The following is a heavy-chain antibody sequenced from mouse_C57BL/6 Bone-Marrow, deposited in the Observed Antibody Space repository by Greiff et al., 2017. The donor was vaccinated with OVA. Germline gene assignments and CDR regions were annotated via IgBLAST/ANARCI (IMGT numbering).Heavy chain of an antibody. CDR3: ARDSSGHYFDY. V-gene: IGHV1-50*01. CDR1: GYTFTSYW. CDR2: LDTTDSTT. D-gene: IGHD3-2*02. J-gene: IGHJ2*01. Sequence: QVQLQQPGAELVKPGASVKLSCKASGYTFTSYWMQWVQQRPGPGLEWIGQLDTTDSTTQTNQKFKSKATLTVDPTSSTAYMQLSSLTSEDSAVYYCARDSSGHYFDYWGQGTTLTVSS.